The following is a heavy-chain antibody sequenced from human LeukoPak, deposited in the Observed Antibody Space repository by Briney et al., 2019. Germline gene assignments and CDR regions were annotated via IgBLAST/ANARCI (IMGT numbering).Heavy chain of an antibody. CDR2: ISYDGSNK. V-gene: IGHV3-30-3*01. D-gene: IGHD3-22*01. Sequence: GGSLRLSCAASGVTFSNYAMHWVRQAPGKGLEWVAVISYDGSNKYYADSVKGRSTISRDNSKNTLYLQMNSLRAEDTAVYYCARTLVVVMYYGMDVWGQGTTVTVSS. CDR3: ARTLVVVMYYGMDV. CDR1: GVTFSNYA. J-gene: IGHJ6*02.